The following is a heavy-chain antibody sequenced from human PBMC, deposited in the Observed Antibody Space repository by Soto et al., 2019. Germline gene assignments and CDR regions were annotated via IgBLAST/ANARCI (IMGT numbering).Heavy chain of an antibody. D-gene: IGHD5-12*01. J-gene: IGHJ4*02. CDR2: IIPIFGTA. V-gene: IGHV1-69*01. CDR3: ARDHVNLDIVATIPGDYFDY. Sequence: QVQLVQSGAEVKKPGSSVKVSCKASGGTFSSYAINWVRQAPGQRLEWMGGIIPIFGTANYAQKFQGRVTITADESTSTAYMELSSLRSEDTAVYYCARDHVNLDIVATIPGDYFDYWGQGTLVTVSS. CDR1: GGTFSSYA.